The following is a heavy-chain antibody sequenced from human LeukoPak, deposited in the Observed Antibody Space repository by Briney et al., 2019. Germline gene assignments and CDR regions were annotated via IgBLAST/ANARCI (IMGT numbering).Heavy chain of an antibody. CDR1: GDSMRRSSYY. Sequence: KPSKTLSLTCTVSGDSMRRSSYYWGWISQSPGKGLEWIASIYYSGNTFHNPSLKSRVSISVDKSKNQFSMKLSSVTAADTAVYYCARHGIDNYDSSGYSSWFDPWGQGTLVTISS. J-gene: IGHJ5*02. V-gene: IGHV4-39*01. CDR2: IYYSGNT. D-gene: IGHD3-22*01. CDR3: ARHGIDNYDSSGYSSWFDP.